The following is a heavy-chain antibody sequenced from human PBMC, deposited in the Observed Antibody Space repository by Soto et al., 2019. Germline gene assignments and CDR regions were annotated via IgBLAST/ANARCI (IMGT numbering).Heavy chain of an antibody. Sequence: GASVKVSCKASGNTFTGYYMHWVRQAPGQRLEWMGWINPNSGGTNYAQKFQGWVTMTRDTSISTAYMELSRLRSDDTAVYYCARESSVVVAATPSSSYGMDVWGEGTTVTVS. CDR3: ARESSVVVAATPSSSYGMDV. CDR1: GNTFTGYY. D-gene: IGHD2-15*01. V-gene: IGHV1-2*04. J-gene: IGHJ6*02. CDR2: INPNSGGT.